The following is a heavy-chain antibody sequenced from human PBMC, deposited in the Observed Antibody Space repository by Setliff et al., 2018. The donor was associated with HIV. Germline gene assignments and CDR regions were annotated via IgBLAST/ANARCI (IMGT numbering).Heavy chain of an antibody. D-gene: IGHD3-22*01. Sequence: ASVKVSCKASGYTFTSYAMHWVRQAPGQRLEWMGWINAGNGNTKYSQKFQGRVTITRDTSASTAYMELSSLRSEDTAVYYCARGNIYYDSSGYYPGDYWGQGTLVTVSS. CDR2: INAGNGNT. V-gene: IGHV1-3*01. J-gene: IGHJ4*02. CDR1: GYTFTSYA. CDR3: ARGNIYYDSSGYYPGDY.